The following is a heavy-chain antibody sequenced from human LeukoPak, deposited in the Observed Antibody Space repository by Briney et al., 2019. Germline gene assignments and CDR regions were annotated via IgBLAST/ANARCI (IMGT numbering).Heavy chain of an antibody. V-gene: IGHV4-59*01. J-gene: IGHJ4*02. CDR1: GGSISSYY. Sequence: SETLSLTCTVSGGSISSYYWSWIRQPPGKGLEWIGYIYYSGSTNYNPSLKSRVTISVDTSKNHFSLKLTSVTAADTAVYYCAKDPSGYDSSGYAYYFDYWGQGTLVTVSS. D-gene: IGHD3-22*01. CDR3: AKDPSGYDSSGYAYYFDY. CDR2: IYYSGST.